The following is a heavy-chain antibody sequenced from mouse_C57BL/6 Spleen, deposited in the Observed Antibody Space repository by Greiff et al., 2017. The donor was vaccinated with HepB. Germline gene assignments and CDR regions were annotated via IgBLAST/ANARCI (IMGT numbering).Heavy chain of an antibody. J-gene: IGHJ3*01. Sequence: QVQLQQPGAELVMPGASVKLSCKASGYTFTSYWMHWVKQRPGQGLEWIGEIDPSDSYTNYNQKFKGKSTLTVDKSSSTAYMQLSSLTSEDSAVYYCARYYYGSSGFAYWGQGTLVTVSA. D-gene: IGHD1-1*01. CDR2: IDPSDSYT. CDR1: GYTFTSYW. V-gene: IGHV1-69*01. CDR3: ARYYYGSSGFAY.